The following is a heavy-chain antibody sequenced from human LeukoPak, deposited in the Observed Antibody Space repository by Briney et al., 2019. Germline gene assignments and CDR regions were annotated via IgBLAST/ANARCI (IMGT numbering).Heavy chain of an antibody. CDR1: GYNFTRYW. Sequence: GESLKISCKGSGYNFTRYWMGWVRQMPGKGLEWMGIIYPGDSDTRYSPSFQGQVTISADRSISTAYLQWSSLKASDTAMYYCAIPRIAAAGFPYYFDYWGQGTLVTVSS. CDR3: AIPRIAAAGFPYYFDY. D-gene: IGHD6-13*01. J-gene: IGHJ4*02. CDR2: IYPGDSDT. V-gene: IGHV5-51*01.